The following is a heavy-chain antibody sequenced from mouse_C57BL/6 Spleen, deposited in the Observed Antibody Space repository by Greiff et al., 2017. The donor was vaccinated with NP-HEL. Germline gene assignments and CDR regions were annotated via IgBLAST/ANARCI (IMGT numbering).Heavy chain of an antibody. V-gene: IGHV1-4*01. D-gene: IGHD2-5*01. Sequence: VQLQQSGAELARPGASVKMSCKASGYTFTSYTMHWVKQRPGQGLEWIGYINPSSGYTKYNQKFKDKATLTADKSSSTAYMQLSSLTSEDSAVYYCAAYYSNLGFAYGGQGTLVTVSA. CDR3: AAYYSNLGFAY. CDR1: GYTFTSYT. CDR2: INPSSGYT. J-gene: IGHJ3*01.